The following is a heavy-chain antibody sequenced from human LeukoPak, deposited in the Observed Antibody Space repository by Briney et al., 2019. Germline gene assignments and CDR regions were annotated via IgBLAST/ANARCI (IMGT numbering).Heavy chain of an antibody. V-gene: IGHV3-23*01. CDR3: ARDRALYDSRRGYYYTEDDY. D-gene: IGHD3-22*01. Sequence: GGSLRLSCAASGFTFSSYAMSWVRQAPGKGLEWVSAISGSGGSTYYADSVKGRFTISRDNAKTSLYLQMNSLRADDTAVYYCARDRALYDSRRGYYYTEDDYWGQGTLVTVSS. J-gene: IGHJ4*02. CDR1: GFTFSSYA. CDR2: ISGSGGST.